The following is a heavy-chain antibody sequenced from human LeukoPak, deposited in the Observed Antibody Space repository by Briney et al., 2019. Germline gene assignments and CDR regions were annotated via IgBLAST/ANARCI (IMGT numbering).Heavy chain of an antibody. CDR3: ARDLGSNGYYYGMDV. V-gene: IGHV3-53*01. J-gene: IGHJ6*02. CDR1: GFTVSSNY. Sequence: GGPLRLSCAASGFTVSSNYMSWVRQAPGKGLEWVSVIYSGGSTYYADSVKGRFTISRDNSKNTLYLQMNSLRAEDTAVYYCARDLGSNGYYYGMDVWGQGTTVTVSS. CDR2: IYSGGST. D-gene: IGHD4-11*01.